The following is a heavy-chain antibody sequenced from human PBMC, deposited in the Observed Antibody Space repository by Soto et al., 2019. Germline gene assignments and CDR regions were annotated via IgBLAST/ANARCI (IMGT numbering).Heavy chain of an antibody. V-gene: IGHV1-8*01. J-gene: IGHJ6*03. Sequence: QVQLVQSGAEVKKPGASVKVSCKASGYTFTSYDINWVRQATGQGLEWMGWMNPNSGKTGYAQKFQGRVTMTRNTSISTAYMELSSLRAEDTAVDYCARGIMLGDYYYYYMDVWGKGTTVTVSS. D-gene: IGHD3-16*01. CDR3: ARGIMLGDYYYYYMDV. CDR2: MNPNSGKT. CDR1: GYTFTSYD.